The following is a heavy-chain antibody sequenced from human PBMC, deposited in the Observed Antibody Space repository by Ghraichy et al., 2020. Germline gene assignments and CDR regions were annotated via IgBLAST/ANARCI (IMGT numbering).Heavy chain of an antibody. J-gene: IGHJ3*02. D-gene: IGHD2-2*02. CDR3: ARNGYCSSTSCYTEMATTRAFDI. Sequence: SETLSLTCTVSGGSISSYYWSWIRQPPGKGLEWIGYIYYSGSTNYNPSLKSRVTISVDTSKNQFSLKLSSVTAADTAVYYCARNGYCSSTSCYTEMATTRAFDIWGQGTMVTVSS. V-gene: IGHV4-59*01. CDR1: GGSISSYY. CDR2: IYYSGST.